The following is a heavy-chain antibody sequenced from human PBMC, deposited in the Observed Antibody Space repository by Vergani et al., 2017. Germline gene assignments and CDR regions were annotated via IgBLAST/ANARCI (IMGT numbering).Heavy chain of an antibody. J-gene: IGHJ5*02. D-gene: IGHD3-10*01. V-gene: IGHV4-38-2*01. CDR2: IYHTGSA. CDR1: GYSITSGYY. Sequence: QVQLLESGPGLLTPSETLSLTCSVSGYSITSGYYWGWIRQPPGRGLEWIGSIYHTGSAYYNPSPKSRVTVAVDTSMNQVPRKLNSVTAADTAVYYCVRTVALWFGETKDGGWFDPWGQGTLVTVTS. CDR3: VRTVALWFGETKDGGWFDP.